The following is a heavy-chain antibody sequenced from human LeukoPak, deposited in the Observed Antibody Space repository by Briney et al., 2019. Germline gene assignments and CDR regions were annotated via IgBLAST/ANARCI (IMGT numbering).Heavy chain of an antibody. CDR3: ASTPPSSTYYYDSSGYYFDY. D-gene: IGHD3-22*01. Sequence: SVKVSCKASGGTFSSYAISWVRQAPGQGLEWMGGIIPIFGTANYAQKFQGRVTITADESTSTAYMELSSLRSEDTAVYYCASTPPSSTYYYDSSGYYFDYWGQGTLVTVSS. V-gene: IGHV1-69*13. J-gene: IGHJ4*02. CDR1: GGTFSSYA. CDR2: IIPIFGTA.